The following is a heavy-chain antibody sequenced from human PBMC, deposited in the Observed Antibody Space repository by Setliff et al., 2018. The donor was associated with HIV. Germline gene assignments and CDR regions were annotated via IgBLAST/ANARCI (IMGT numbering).Heavy chain of an antibody. CDR2: INPNSDNT. D-gene: IGHD2-15*01. CDR3: ARIVRTPYYYYYMDV. CDR1: GYAFNSYT. V-gene: IGHV1-8*01. J-gene: IGHJ6*03. Sequence: ASVMVSCKASGYAFNSYTLNWVRQATGRGLEWMGWINPNSDNTAYAQKFQGRLTMTRNTSTGTVDMELSSLRSEDTAVYYCARIVRTPYYYYYMDVWGKGTTVTVSS.